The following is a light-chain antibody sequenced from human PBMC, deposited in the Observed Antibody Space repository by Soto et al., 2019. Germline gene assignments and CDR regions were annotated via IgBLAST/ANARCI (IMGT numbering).Light chain of an antibody. J-gene: IGKJ4*01. CDR3: HQYYGTPLT. CDR1: QSVLYNSNNKNY. V-gene: IGKV4-1*01. CDR2: WAS. Sequence: DIVMTQSPDSLSVSLGERATINCKSSQSVLYNSNNKNYLSWYQQKPGQPPKLLIYWASTRESGVPDRFSGSGSGTDFTLTISSLQAEDVAIYYCHQYYGTPLTFGGGTKVEIK.